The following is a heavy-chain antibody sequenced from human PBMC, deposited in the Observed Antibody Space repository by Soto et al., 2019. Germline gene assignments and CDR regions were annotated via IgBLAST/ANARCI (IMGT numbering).Heavy chain of an antibody. CDR2: IFSNDEK. CDR3: ARMVVAPVNYYYYMDV. Sequence: GSGPTLVNPTQTLTLTCTVSGFSLSNARMGVSWIRQPPGKALEWLAHIFSNDEKYYSKPLKSRLTISKDTSKNKVVLTMTNMDPVDTATYYCARMVVAPVNYYYYMDVWGKGTTVTVSS. V-gene: IGHV2-26*01. CDR1: GFSLSNARMG. D-gene: IGHD5-12*01. J-gene: IGHJ6*03.